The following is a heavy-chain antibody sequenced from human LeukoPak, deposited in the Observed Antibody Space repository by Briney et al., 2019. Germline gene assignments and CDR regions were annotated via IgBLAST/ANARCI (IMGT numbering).Heavy chain of an antibody. CDR1: GFSFLHYG. CDR2: ISSDGSKE. CDR3: AKDGYCSGGSCYANFFDR. J-gene: IGHJ4*02. V-gene: IGHV3-30*18. Sequence: GGSLRLSCAASGFSFLHYGMHWVRQAPGKGLEWVAFISSDGSKEYYADSAKGRFTISRDNSKNTLYLHADSPRAEDTAVFFCAKDGYCSGGSCYANFFDRWGQGTLVTVSS. D-gene: IGHD2-15*01.